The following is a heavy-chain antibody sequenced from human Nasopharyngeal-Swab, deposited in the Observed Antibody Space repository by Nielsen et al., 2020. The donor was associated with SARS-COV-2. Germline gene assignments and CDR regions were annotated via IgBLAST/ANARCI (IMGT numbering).Heavy chain of an antibody. CDR2: INPSGGST. Sequence: ASVKVSCKASGYTFTSYYMHWVRQAPRQGLEWMGIINPSGGSTSYAQKFQGRVTMTRDTSTSTVYMELSSLRSEDTAVYYCASKPSSGYSDYYYYGMDVWGQGTTVTVSS. D-gene: IGHD6-19*01. J-gene: IGHJ6*02. CDR3: ASKPSSGYSDYYYYGMDV. CDR1: GYTFTSYY. V-gene: IGHV1-46*01.